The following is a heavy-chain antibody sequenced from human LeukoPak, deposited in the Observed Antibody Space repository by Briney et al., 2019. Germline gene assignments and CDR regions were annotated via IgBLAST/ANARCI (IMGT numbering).Heavy chain of an antibody. V-gene: IGHV3-7*01. CDR1: GFTFSSYW. CDR2: IKQDGSEI. Sequence: GGSLRLSCAASGFTFSSYWMRWVRQAPGKGLEWVANIKQDGSEIYYLNSVRGRFTISRDNARKSLYLQMNSLRAEYTAVYYCARQYCSGRTCYTDTFDIWGQGTMVTVSS. D-gene: IGHD2-2*02. CDR3: ARQYCSGRTCYTDTFDI. J-gene: IGHJ3*02.